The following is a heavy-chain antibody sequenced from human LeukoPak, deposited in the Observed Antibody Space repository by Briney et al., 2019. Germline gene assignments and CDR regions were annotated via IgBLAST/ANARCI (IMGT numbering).Heavy chain of an antibody. CDR2: ISNIGST. Sequence: SETLSLTCTVSGASISSYFWTWIRQSPGKGLEWIGYISNIGSTNYNPSLKSRVTISVDTSKNQFSLKLSSVTAADTAVYYCARAGWLQFRYWGQGTLVTVSS. J-gene: IGHJ4*02. CDR3: ARAGWLQFRY. V-gene: IGHV4-59*12. D-gene: IGHD5-24*01. CDR1: GASISSYF.